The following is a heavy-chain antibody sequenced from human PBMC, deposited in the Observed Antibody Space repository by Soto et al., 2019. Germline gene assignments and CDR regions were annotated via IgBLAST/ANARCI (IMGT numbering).Heavy chain of an antibody. D-gene: IGHD1-26*01. Sequence: SETLSLTCTVSGGSISSYYWSWIRQPPGKGLEWIGHIYYSGSTNSNPSLKSRVPISVDTSKNQFSLKLSSVTAADTAVYYCARHRRYSGSYRPYYFDYWGQGTLGTVSS. V-gene: IGHV4-59*08. CDR3: ARHRRYSGSYRPYYFDY. CDR1: GGSISSYY. J-gene: IGHJ4*02. CDR2: IYYSGST.